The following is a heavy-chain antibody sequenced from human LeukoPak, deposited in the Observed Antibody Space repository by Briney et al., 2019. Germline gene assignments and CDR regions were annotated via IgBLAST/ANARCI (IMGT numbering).Heavy chain of an antibody. Sequence: SETLSLTCTVSGGSISSSNWWSWVRQPPGKGLEWIGEIYHSGSTNYNPSLKSRVTMSVDKSKNHFSLKLSSVTAADTAVYYCAGQPGYYASYWGQGTLVIDSS. CDR1: GGSISSSNW. CDR2: IYHSGST. D-gene: IGHD3-10*01. J-gene: IGHJ4*02. CDR3: AGQPGYYASY. V-gene: IGHV4-4*02.